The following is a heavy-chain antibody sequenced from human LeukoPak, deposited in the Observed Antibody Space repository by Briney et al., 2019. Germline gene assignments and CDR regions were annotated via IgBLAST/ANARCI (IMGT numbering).Heavy chain of an antibody. CDR3: AKDRIAAAGTDAFDI. Sequence: TGGSLRLSCAASGFTFSSYAMSWVRQPPGKGLEWGSAISGSGGSTYYADSVKGRFTISRDNSKNTLYLQMNSLRAEDTAVYYCAKDRIAAAGTDAFDIWGQGTMVTVSS. D-gene: IGHD6-13*01. CDR1: GFTFSSYA. J-gene: IGHJ3*02. CDR2: ISGSGGST. V-gene: IGHV3-23*01.